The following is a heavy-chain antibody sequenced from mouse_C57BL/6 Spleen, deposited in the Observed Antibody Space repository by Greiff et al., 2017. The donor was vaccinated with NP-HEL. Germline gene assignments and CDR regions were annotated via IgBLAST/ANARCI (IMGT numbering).Heavy chain of an antibody. J-gene: IGHJ4*01. V-gene: IGHV2-9*01. CDR1: GLSLTSYG. CDR3: AKRGEYGYGAMDY. D-gene: IGHD2-2*01. CDR2: IWGGGST. Sequence: VKLMESGPGLVAPSQSLSITCTVSGLSLTSYGVDWVRQPPGKGLEWLGVIWGGGSTNYNSALMSRRSISKDNSKTQVFLKMNSLQTDDTAMYYCAKRGEYGYGAMDYWGQGTSVTVSS.